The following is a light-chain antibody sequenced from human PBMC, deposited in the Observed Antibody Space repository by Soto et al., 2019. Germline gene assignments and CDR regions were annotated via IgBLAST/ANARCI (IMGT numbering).Light chain of an antibody. CDR1: GSDIGAYNF. Sequence: QSVLAQPPSASGSPGQSVTISCTGSGSDIGAYNFVSWYQQHPGKAPKLMIFGVTERPSGVPDRFSGSKSGNTASLTVSGLQADDEAVYYCQSYDSGLSGHWVFGGGTKLTVL. V-gene: IGLV2-8*01. CDR3: QSYDSGLSGHWV. J-gene: IGLJ3*02. CDR2: GVT.